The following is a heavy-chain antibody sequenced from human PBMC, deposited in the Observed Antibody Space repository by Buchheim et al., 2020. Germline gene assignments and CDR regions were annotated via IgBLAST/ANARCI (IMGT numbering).Heavy chain of an antibody. CDR2: IYYSGST. D-gene: IGHD1-26*01. V-gene: IGHV4-59*01. Sequence: QVQLQESGPGLVKPSETLSLTCTVSGGSISGYFWSWIRQSPGKGLEWIAYIYYSGSTNYNPSLKSRVTISVDTSKNQFFLILSSVTAADTAVYYCAREGSGSYFNWFDPWGQGTL. CDR3: AREGSGSYFNWFDP. J-gene: IGHJ5*02. CDR1: GGSISGYF.